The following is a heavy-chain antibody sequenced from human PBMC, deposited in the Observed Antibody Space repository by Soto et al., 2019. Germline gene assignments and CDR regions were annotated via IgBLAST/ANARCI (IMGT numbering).Heavy chain of an antibody. Sequence: EVQLLESGGGLVQPGGSLRLSCAASGFTFSSYAMSWVRQAPGKGLEWVSAISGSGGSTYYADSVKGRFTISRDNSKNTLYLQMNSLRAEDTAVYYCAKESLPVVVAATRSPFDYWGQGTLVTVSS. J-gene: IGHJ4*02. V-gene: IGHV3-23*01. D-gene: IGHD2-15*01. CDR1: GFTFSSYA. CDR3: AKESLPVVVAATRSPFDY. CDR2: ISGSGGST.